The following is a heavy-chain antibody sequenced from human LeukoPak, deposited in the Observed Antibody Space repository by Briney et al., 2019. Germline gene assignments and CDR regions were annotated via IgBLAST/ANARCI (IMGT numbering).Heavy chain of an antibody. Sequence: GGSLRLSCAASGFIFSSYTMNWVRQAPGKGPEWVSSISTSSSYIYYADSVKGRFTISRDNADNSLSLQMNSLRADDTAVYYCARGKAVAASRDFDYWGQGTLVTVSS. CDR3: ARGKAVAASRDFDY. CDR2: ISTSSSYI. V-gene: IGHV3-21*01. CDR1: GFIFSSYT. D-gene: IGHD6-19*01. J-gene: IGHJ4*02.